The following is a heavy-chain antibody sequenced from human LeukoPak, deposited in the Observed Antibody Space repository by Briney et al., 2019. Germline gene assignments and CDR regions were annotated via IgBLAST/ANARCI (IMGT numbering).Heavy chain of an antibody. D-gene: IGHD1-14*01. CDR1: GFTFSNYG. CDR2: ISGSGGRT. V-gene: IGHV3-23*01. J-gene: IGHJ4*02. CDR3: ARLTGFPYYFDY. Sequence: GGSLRLSCAVSGFTFSNYGMSWVRQAPGKGLEWVSTISGSGGRTYYADSVKGRFTISRDNSKNTLYLQMNSLRAEDTAVYYCARLTGFPYYFDYWGQGTLVTVSS.